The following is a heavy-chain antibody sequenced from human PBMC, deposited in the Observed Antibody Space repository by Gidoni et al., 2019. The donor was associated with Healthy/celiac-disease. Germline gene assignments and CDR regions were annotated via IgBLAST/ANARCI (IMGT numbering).Heavy chain of an antibody. D-gene: IGHD3-22*01. J-gene: IGHJ4*02. V-gene: IGHV3-30*04. CDR2: ISYDGSNK. Sequence: QVQLVESGGGVVQPGRSLRLSCAASGFTFSRYAMHWVRQAPGKGLEWVAVISYDGSNKYYADSVKGRFTISRDNSKNTLYLQMNSLRAEDTAVYYCARDVRSYYDSSGYYWGQGTLVTVSS. CDR1: GFTFSRYA. CDR3: ARDVRSYYDSSGYY.